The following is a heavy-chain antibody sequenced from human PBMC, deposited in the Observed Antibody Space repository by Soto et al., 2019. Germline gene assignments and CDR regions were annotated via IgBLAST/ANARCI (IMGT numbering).Heavy chain of an antibody. CDR2: INAGNGNT. CDR1: GYTFTSYG. CDR3: ARFYFYVLDV. Sequence: VASVKVSCKASGYTFTSYGIHWVRQAPGQRLEWTGWINAGNGNTKYSEKFQGRVTITRDTSASTAYMELSRLRSDDTAMYYCARFYFYVLDVWGQGTTVTVSS. J-gene: IGHJ6*02. V-gene: IGHV1-3*01.